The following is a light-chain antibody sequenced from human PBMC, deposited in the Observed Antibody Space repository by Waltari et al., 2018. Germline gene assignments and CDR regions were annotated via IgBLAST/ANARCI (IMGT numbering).Light chain of an antibody. Sequence: SSELTQSPSLSVSPGPTATITCSGDALPRRAAYWYQQKSGQAPVLIIYKDTERPSGIPERFSGSTSGTTVTLTISTVEPEDEADYYCQSTDSSGTHTVFGGGTKLTVL. CDR3: QSTDSSGTHTV. CDR1: ALPRRA. J-gene: IGLJ3*02. V-gene: IGLV3-25*03. CDR2: KDT.